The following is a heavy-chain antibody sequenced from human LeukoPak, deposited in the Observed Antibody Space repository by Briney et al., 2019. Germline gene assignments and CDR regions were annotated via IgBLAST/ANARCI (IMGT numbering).Heavy chain of an antibody. CDR1: GFTFDDYA. Sequence: GRSLRLSCAASGFTFDDYAMPWVRQAPGKGLEWVSGISWNSGSIGYADSVKGRFTISRDNAKNSLYLQMNSLRAEDTALYYCAKDKRTIAAGGYFDYWGQGTLVTVSS. V-gene: IGHV3-9*01. J-gene: IGHJ4*02. CDR3: AKDKRTIAAGGYFDY. CDR2: ISWNSGSI. D-gene: IGHD6-25*01.